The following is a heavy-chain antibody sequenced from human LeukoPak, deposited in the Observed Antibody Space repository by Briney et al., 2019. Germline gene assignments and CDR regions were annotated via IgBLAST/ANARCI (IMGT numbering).Heavy chain of an antibody. CDR3: ARVVVTAIFDY. Sequence: GGSLRLSCAASGFTFSIYAMNWVRQAPGKGLEWVSYISSSGSTIYCADSVKGRFTISRDNAKNSLYLQMNSLRAEDTAVYYCARVVVTAIFDYWGQGTLVTVSS. CDR2: ISSSGSTI. V-gene: IGHV3-48*03. CDR1: GFTFSIYA. J-gene: IGHJ4*02. D-gene: IGHD2-21*02.